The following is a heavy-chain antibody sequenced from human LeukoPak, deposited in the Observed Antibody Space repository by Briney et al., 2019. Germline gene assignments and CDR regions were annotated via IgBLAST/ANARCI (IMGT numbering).Heavy chain of an antibody. D-gene: IGHD5-24*01. V-gene: IGHV4-4*07. CDR3: ARGRDGYNAFDY. CDR2: IYGGGST. Sequence: SETLSLTCSISGGPISSYYWSWIRQPAGEGLEWIGRIYGGGSTNYNPSLKNRVTVSLDTSKNQFSLKLNSVTAADTAVYYCARGRDGYNAFDYWGQGTLVTVSS. CDR1: GGPISSYY. J-gene: IGHJ4*02.